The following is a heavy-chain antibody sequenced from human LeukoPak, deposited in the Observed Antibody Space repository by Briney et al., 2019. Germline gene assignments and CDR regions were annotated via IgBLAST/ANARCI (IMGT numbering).Heavy chain of an antibody. CDR3: AKERGYYDNSGYLI. CDR1: GFMVGAYG. D-gene: IGHD3-22*01. Sequence: GGSLRLSWVASGFMVGAYGMHWVRQTPSKGLEWVTFIGPDGGDEFYGDYVRGRFSISRNNSRNTVYLQMNSLRTDDTAVYYCAKERGYYDNSGYLIWGQGTLVTVSS. J-gene: IGHJ4*02. V-gene: IGHV3-30*02. CDR2: IGPDGGDE.